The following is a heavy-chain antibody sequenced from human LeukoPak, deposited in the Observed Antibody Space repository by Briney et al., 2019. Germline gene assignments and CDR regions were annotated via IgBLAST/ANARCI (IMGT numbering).Heavy chain of an antibody. D-gene: IGHD3-10*01. J-gene: IGHJ5*02. CDR3: ARLRPAWDWFHP. CDR1: SGSISRTNYD. V-gene: IGHV4-39*01. CDR2: IYYSGIA. Sequence: PSETLSLTCTGSSGSISRTNYDWGWVRQPPGKGLEGIGSIYYSGIAYYNPSLKSRLTISVDTSNHQFSLKVNPVTAPDTPVYYCARLRPAWDWFHPSGQGTLFTVSP.